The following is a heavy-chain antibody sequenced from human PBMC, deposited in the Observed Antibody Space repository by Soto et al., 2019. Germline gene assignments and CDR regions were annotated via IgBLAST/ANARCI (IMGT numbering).Heavy chain of an antibody. V-gene: IGHV4-39*01. CDR2: IYYSGST. D-gene: IGHD3-3*01. CDR1: GGSISSSSYY. CDR3: ARRFGVGIDY. Sequence: PSETLSLTCTVSGGSISSSSYYWGWIRQPPGKGLEWIGSIYYSGSTYYNPSLKSRVTISVDTSKNQFSLKLSSVTAADTAVYYCARRFGVGIDYWGQGTLVTVSS. J-gene: IGHJ4*02.